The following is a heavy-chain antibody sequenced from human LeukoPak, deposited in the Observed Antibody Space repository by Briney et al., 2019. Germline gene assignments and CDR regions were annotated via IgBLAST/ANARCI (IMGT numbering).Heavy chain of an antibody. CDR2: ISGYNGNP. V-gene: IGHV1-18*01. CDR3: ARDPSLAAAGIRLFDY. CDR1: GYTFTNYG. J-gene: IGHJ4*02. D-gene: IGHD6-13*01. Sequence: ASVKVSCKTSGYTFTNYGISWVRQAPGQGLEWMGWISGYNGNPRYAQKVQGRVTMTTDTSTNTAYMEVNSLRSDDTAIYYCARDPSLAAAGIRLFDYWGQGTLVIVSS.